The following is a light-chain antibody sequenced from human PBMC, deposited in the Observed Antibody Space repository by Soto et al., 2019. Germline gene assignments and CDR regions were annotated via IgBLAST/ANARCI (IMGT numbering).Light chain of an antibody. J-gene: IGKJ5*01. Sequence: TVLTQSPATLSLSPGERATLSCRASQSVSSYLAWYQQKPGQAPRLLIYDASNRATGIPARFSGSGSGTDFTLTISSLDPEDFAVYCCQKHSNWHPWSTFGQGTRLESK. CDR2: DAS. CDR1: QSVSSY. V-gene: IGKV3-11*01. CDR3: QKHSNWHPWST.